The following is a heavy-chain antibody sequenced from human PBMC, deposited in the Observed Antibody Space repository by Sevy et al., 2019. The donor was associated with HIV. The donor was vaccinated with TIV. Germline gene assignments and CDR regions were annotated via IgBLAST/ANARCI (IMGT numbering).Heavy chain of an antibody. Sequence: SETLSLTCTVSGGSVSSSDYYWSWIRQPPGKGLQWVGYIYYSGGTYYNPFLNSRVSMSVDMSKNQFSLKLSSVTAADTAVYYCASKRGYSSGPFDYWGQGTLVTVSS. CDR2: IYYSGGT. J-gene: IGHJ4*02. V-gene: IGHV4-30-4*01. CDR3: ASKRGYSSGPFDY. D-gene: IGHD5-18*01. CDR1: GGSVSSSDYY.